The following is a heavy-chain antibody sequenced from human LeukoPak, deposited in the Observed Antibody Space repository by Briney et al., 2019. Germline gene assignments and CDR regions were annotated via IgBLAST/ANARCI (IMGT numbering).Heavy chain of an antibody. V-gene: IGHV3-33*01. Sequence: GGSLRLSCAASGFTFSSYGVHWVRQAPGKGLEGVAVIWYEGSNKYYADSVKGRFTLSRANSKNTLYLQMNSLRAEDTAVYYCATDRDTLTGCDYWGQGTLVTVSS. CDR2: IWYEGSNK. CDR3: ATDRDTLTGCDY. D-gene: IGHD3-9*01. J-gene: IGHJ4*02. CDR1: GFTFSSYG.